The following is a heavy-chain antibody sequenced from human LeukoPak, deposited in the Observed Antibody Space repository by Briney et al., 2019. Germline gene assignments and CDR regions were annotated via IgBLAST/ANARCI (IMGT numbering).Heavy chain of an antibody. J-gene: IGHJ3*02. D-gene: IGHD2-15*01. CDR1: GGSISSSSYY. CDR2: INHSGST. CDR3: ARGVVVVAARLCCAFDI. Sequence: SETLSLTCTVSGGSISSSSYYWSWIRQPPGKGLEWIGEINHSGSTNYNPSLKSRVTISVDTSKNQFSLKLSSVTAADTAVYYCARGVVVVAARLCCAFDIWGQGTMVTVSS. V-gene: IGHV4-39*07.